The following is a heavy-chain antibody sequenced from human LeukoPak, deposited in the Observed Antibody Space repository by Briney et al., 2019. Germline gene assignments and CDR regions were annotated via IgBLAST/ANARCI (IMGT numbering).Heavy chain of an antibody. CDR2: ISGSGGST. Sequence: GRSLRLSCAVAGFTFSSYAMSWVRPAPGEGMEWVSSISGSGGSTYYAGSVKGRFSISRDNSKNTLYLQMNSLRAEDTAVYYCAKDTNWAFDYCGQGTLVTVSS. CDR3: AKDTNWAFDY. CDR1: GFTFSSYA. J-gene: IGHJ4*02. D-gene: IGHD7-27*01. V-gene: IGHV3-23*01.